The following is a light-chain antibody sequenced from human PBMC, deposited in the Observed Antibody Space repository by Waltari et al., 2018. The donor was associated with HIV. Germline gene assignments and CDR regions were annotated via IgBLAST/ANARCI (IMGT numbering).Light chain of an antibody. J-gene: IGLJ3*02. CDR2: NAN. CDR3: AAWDVTLHGWV. CDR1: SSNIGINT. Sequence: QSVLTQSPSASGTPGQRVTISCSGSSSNIGINTINWFQQRPGTAPKLLPFNANGRPSGVPDRFSGSKSGTSASLAISGLQSEDEANYYCAAWDVTLHGWVFGGGTKVTVL. V-gene: IGLV1-44*01.